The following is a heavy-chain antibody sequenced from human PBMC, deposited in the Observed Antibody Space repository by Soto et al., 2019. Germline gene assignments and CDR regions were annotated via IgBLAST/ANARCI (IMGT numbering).Heavy chain of an antibody. CDR3: ARGGGRSSSTLYYYPYSAV. V-gene: IGHV1-8*01. J-gene: IGHJ6*03. D-gene: IGHD6-13*01. CDR2: MNPNSGNT. Sequence: GLEWMGWMNPNSGNTGYAQKFQGRVTMTRNTSISTAYMELSSLRSEDTAVYYCARGGGRSSSTLYYYPYSAVRVNGTTVLVTS.